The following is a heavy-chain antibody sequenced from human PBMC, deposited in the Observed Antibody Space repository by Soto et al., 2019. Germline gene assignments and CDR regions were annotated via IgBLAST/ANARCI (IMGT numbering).Heavy chain of an antibody. J-gene: IGHJ3*02. CDR2: IYYSGST. D-gene: IGHD1-26*01. CDR3: AGQPTRDAFDI. CDR1: GGSIISGTYY. Sequence: ASETLSLTCTGSGGSIISGTYYLGWIRQPPGKGLEWIGSIYYSGSTYYNPSLKSRVTISVDTSKNQFSLKLSSVTAADTAVYYCAGQPTRDAFDIWGQGTMVTVSS. V-gene: IGHV4-39*01.